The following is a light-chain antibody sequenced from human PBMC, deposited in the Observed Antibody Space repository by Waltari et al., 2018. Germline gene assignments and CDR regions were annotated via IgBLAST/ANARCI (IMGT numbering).Light chain of an antibody. CDR3: ATWDDTLHGCWV. Sequence: QSVLTQPPSASGTPGQRVTISCSGSSSNIGSDTVNWFQHLPGTAPKLLIYTDNQRPSGCPDRFSGSKPGTSASLAISGLQSEDEADYYCATWDDTLHGCWVFGGGTKLTVL. CDR2: TDN. J-gene: IGLJ3*02. CDR1: SSNIGSDT. V-gene: IGLV1-44*01.